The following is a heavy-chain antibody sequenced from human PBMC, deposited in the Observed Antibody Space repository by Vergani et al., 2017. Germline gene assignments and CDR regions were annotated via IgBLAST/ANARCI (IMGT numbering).Heavy chain of an antibody. CDR3: ARDGEKVGYRRHNYLDF. Sequence: LVESGGGLVQPGGSLRLSCAASEFTFSTYSMNWVRQAPGKGLEWVSSISSGSTYTFYADSVKDRFTISRDNAKSTLYLHMSSLRAEDTAIYYCARDGEKVGYRRHNYLDFWGQGTLVTVSS. CDR1: EFTFSTYS. J-gene: IGHJ4*02. D-gene: IGHD6-25*01. CDR2: ISSGSTYT. V-gene: IGHV3-21*06.